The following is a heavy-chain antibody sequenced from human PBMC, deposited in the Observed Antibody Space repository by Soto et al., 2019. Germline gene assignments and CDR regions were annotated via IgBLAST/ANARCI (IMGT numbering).Heavy chain of an antibody. J-gene: IGHJ6*02. V-gene: IGHV1-69*12. D-gene: IGHD3-22*01. Sequence: QVQVVQSGAEVKKPGSSVKVSCKASGGSFSNYGISWVRQAPGQGLEWMGGIIPVFGTPHYAQKFQDRVTITADESTSTVYMEVSSPTSEDTAVYYCARGDATKIIVTTYYGLDVWGQGTTVTVSS. CDR1: GGSFSNYG. CDR2: IIPVFGTP. CDR3: ARGDATKIIVTTYYGLDV.